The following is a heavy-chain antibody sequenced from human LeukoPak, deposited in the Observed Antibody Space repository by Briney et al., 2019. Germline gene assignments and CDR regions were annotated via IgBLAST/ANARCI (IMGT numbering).Heavy chain of an antibody. D-gene: IGHD3-10*01. Sequence: ASVKVSCKASEGTFVAYSLDWVRQAPGQGLEWLGGINPIFNILNYAQKFRGRVTITADESTNTAYMDMSSLKYDDTAVYYCAAGRRLGELFFDYWGQGALVTVSS. CDR2: INPIFNIL. CDR1: EGTFVAYS. V-gene: IGHV1-69*13. CDR3: AAGRRLGELFFDY. J-gene: IGHJ4*02.